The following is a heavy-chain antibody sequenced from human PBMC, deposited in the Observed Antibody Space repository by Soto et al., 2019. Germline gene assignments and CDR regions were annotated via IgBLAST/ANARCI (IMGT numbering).Heavy chain of an antibody. V-gene: IGHV1-69*01. Sequence: QVQLVQSGAEVKKPGSSVKVSCKASGGTFSSYAISWERQAPGQGLEWMGGIIPIFGTANYAQKFQGRVTITAGGSTSTAYMELGSLRSEDTAVYYCARYCSGGSCYFRYLYYGMDVWGQGTTVTVSS. J-gene: IGHJ6*02. CDR2: IIPIFGTA. D-gene: IGHD2-15*01. CDR3: ARYCSGGSCYFRYLYYGMDV. CDR1: GGTFSSYA.